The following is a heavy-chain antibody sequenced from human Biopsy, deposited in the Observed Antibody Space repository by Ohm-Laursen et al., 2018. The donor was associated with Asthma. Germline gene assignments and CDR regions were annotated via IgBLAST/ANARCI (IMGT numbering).Heavy chain of an antibody. CDR3: AKEVFPGWELRRGPDS. D-gene: IGHD1-26*01. V-gene: IGHV3-30*18. J-gene: IGHJ4*02. CDR1: GFRFSSYA. Sequence: SLRLSCAAPGFRFSSYAMHWVRQAPGKGLDWVAVISFDGTNRNYTDSVKGRFTISRDNSRNTLHLEMNSLRAEDTAVYFCAKEVFPGWELRRGPDSWGQGTLVTVSS. CDR2: ISFDGTNR.